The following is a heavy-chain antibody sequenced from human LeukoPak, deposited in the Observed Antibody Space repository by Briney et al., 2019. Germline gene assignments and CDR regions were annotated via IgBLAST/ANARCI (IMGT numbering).Heavy chain of an antibody. J-gene: IGHJ4*02. CDR3: YGEGY. CDR1: RFSFSTHD. Sequence: GGSLRLSCEVSRFSFSTHDMHWVRQAPGKGLEWVTLIRSDGSDKSYADSVKGRFTISRDNSKNTLYLQMNSLRVEDTAVYYCYGEGYWGQGTLVTVSS. D-gene: IGHD4-17*01. V-gene: IGHV3-30*02. CDR2: IRSDGSDK.